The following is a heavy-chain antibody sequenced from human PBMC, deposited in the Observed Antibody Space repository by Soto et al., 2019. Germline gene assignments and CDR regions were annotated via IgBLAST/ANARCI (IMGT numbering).Heavy chain of an antibody. J-gene: IGHJ6*01. CDR3: ARHYDYVWGSYRPGYYYYGMDV. D-gene: IGHD3-16*02. Sequence: QLQLQESGPGLVKPSETLSLTCTVSGGSISSSSYYWGWIRQPPGKGLEWIGSIYYSGSTYYNPSLKSRVTISVDTSKNQFSLKLSSVTAADTAVYYCARHYDYVWGSYRPGYYYYGMDVW. CDR2: IYYSGST. CDR1: GGSISSSSYY. V-gene: IGHV4-39*01.